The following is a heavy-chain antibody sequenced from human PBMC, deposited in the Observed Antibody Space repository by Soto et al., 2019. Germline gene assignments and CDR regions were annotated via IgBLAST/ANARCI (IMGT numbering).Heavy chain of an antibody. D-gene: IGHD6-19*01. CDR2: IRSKANSYET. Sequence: PAGSLSLSCAASGFTFSGSAMHWVRQASGKGLEWVGRIRSKANSYETAYAASVKGRFTISRDDSKNTAYLQMNSLKTEDTAVYYCTRLRTGSAHGDYYYGTDVWGQGTTVTVSS. CDR3: TRLRTGSAHGDYYYGTDV. J-gene: IGHJ6*02. CDR1: GFTFSGSA. V-gene: IGHV3-73*01.